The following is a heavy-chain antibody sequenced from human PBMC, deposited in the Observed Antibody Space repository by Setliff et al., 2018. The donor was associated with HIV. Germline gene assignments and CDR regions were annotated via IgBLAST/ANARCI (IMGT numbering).Heavy chain of an antibody. Sequence: GGSLRLSCAASGFTFKTYGMHWVRQAPGKGLEWVAFIWFYGITKYYSDSVKGRFTVSRDNSKNTLYLQMNSLRPEDTAVYYCASARIPTGGTSTSFDYWGQGTLVTVSS. D-gene: IGHD1-1*01. V-gene: IGHV3-30*02. CDR3: ASARIPTGGTSTSFDY. CDR2: IWFYGITK. J-gene: IGHJ4*02. CDR1: GFTFKTYG.